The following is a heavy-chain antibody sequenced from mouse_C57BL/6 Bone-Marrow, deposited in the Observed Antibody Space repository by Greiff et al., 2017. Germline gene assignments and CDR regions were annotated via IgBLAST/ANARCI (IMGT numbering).Heavy chain of an antibody. J-gene: IGHJ2*01. V-gene: IGHV1-80*01. CDR1: GYAFSSYW. CDR3: ARGSEGITTVPYFDY. CDR2: IYPGDGDT. Sequence: QVQLQQSGAELVKPGASVKISCKASGYAFSSYWMNWVKQRPGKGLEWIGQIYPGDGDTNYNGKFKGKATLTADKSSSTAYMQLSSLTSEDSAVYVCARGSEGITTVPYFDYWGQGTTLTVSS. D-gene: IGHD1-1*01.